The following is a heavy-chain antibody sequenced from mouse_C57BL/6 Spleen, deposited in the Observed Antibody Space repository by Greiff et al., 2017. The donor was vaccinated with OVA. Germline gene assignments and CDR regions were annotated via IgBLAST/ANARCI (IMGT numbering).Heavy chain of an antibody. D-gene: IGHD2-3*01. CDR2: ISDGGSYT. CDR3: ARDQYDPWFAY. CDR1: GFTFSSYA. J-gene: IGHJ3*01. Sequence: EVKLVESGGGLVKPGGSLKLSCAASGFTFSSYAMSWVRQTPEKRLEWVATISDGGSYTYYPDNVKGRFTISRGNAKNNLYLQMSHLKSEDTAMYYCARDQYDPWFAYWGQGTLVTVSA. V-gene: IGHV5-4*01.